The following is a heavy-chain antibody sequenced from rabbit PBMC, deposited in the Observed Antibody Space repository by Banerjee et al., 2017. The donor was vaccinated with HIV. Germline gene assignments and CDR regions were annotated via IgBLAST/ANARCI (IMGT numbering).Heavy chain of an antibody. V-gene: IGHV1S45*01. D-gene: IGHD4-1*01. Sequence: QEQLVESGGGLVQPEGSLTLTCKASGFTLSSYWMWWVRQAPGKGLEWIACINTSSGNTVYATWAKGRFTISRTSSTTVTLQMTSLTAADTATYSCARTDDSSGWTRLDLWGPGTLVTVS. CDR2: INTSSGNT. CDR1: GFTLSSYW. CDR3: ARTDDSSGWTRLDL. J-gene: IGHJ3*01.